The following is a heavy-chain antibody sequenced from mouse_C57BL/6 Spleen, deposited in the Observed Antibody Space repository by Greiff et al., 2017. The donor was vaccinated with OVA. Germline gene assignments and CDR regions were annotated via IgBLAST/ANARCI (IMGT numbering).Heavy chain of an antibody. J-gene: IGHJ3*01. CDR2: INPSNGGT. CDR1: GYTFTSYW. Sequence: QVQLQQPGTELVKPGASVKLSCKASGYTFTSYWMHWVKQRPGQGLEWIGNINPSNGGTNYNEKFKSKATLTVYKSSSTAYMQLSSLTSEDSAVYYCARGDYSNYPFAYWGQGTLVTVSA. V-gene: IGHV1-53*01. D-gene: IGHD2-5*01. CDR3: ARGDYSNYPFAY.